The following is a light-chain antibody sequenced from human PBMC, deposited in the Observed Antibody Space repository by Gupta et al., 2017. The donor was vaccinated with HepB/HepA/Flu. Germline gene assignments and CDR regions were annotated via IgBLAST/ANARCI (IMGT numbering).Light chain of an antibody. V-gene: IGKV3-20*01. J-gene: IGKJ1*01. Sequence: IVLTQSPGTLSLSPGESATLSCRASQSVSSNFLAWYQQKPGQAPRLLIYGASSRATGIPDRFSGSGSETDFALTISRLDPEDFAVYYCQQYGSSPQTFGQGTKVEIE. CDR2: GAS. CDR3: QQYGSSPQT. CDR1: QSVSSNF.